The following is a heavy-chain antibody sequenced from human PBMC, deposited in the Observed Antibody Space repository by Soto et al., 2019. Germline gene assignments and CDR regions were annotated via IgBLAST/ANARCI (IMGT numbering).Heavy chain of an antibody. CDR2: ISAYNGNT. D-gene: IGHD3-3*01. V-gene: IGHV1-18*01. CDR3: ARDPDRKFWSGYYSLNYYYYYGMDV. CDR1: GYTFTSYG. J-gene: IGHJ6*02. Sequence: ASVKVSCKASGYTFTSYGISWVRQAPGQGLEWMGWISAYNGNTNYAQKLQGRVTMTTDTSTSTAYMELRSLGSDDTAVYYCARDPDRKFWSGYYSLNYYYYYGMDVWGQGTTVTVSS.